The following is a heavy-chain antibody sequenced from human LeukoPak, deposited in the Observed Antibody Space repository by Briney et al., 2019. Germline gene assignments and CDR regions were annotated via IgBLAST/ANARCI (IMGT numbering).Heavy chain of an antibody. CDR1: GFNFSTYA. V-gene: IGHV3-21*05. D-gene: IGHD2-2*01. Sequence: SGGSLRLSCAASGFNFSTYAMNWVRQAPGEGLKWVSCITGDSAYIYYADSVKGRFTISRDNAKNSLYLQMNSLRAEDTAVYCCARYGVSSSTSYIDFWGQGTLVTVSS. CDR3: ARYGVSSSTSYIDF. CDR2: ITGDSAYI. J-gene: IGHJ4*02.